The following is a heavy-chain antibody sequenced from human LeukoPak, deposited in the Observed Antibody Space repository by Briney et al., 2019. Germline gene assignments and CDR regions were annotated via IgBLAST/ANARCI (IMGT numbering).Heavy chain of an antibody. J-gene: IGHJ4*02. D-gene: IGHD5-12*01. CDR2: IYSGGST. Sequence: GGSLRLSCAASGFTVSSNYMSWVRQAPGKGLEWASVIYSGGSTYYADSVKGRFTISRDNAKNSLYLQMNSLRAEDTAVYYCGRAPGGYGHFFDYWGQGTLVTVSS. CDR1: GFTVSSNY. CDR3: GRAPGGYGHFFDY. V-gene: IGHV3-53*01.